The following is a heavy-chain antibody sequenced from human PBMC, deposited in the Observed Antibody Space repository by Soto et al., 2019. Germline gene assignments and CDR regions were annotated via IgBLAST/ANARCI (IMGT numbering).Heavy chain of an antibody. CDR3: ARESAIFGVASWVYYYYGMDV. J-gene: IGHJ6*02. CDR1: GGSIRSSNW. Sequence: TSETLSLTCAVPGGSIRSSNWWSLGRQPPGKGLEWIGEIYHSGSTNYNPPLKSRVTISVDKSKNQFSLKLSSVTAADTAVYYCARESAIFGVASWVYYYYGMDVWGQGTTVTVSS. V-gene: IGHV4-4*02. D-gene: IGHD3-3*01. CDR2: IYHSGST.